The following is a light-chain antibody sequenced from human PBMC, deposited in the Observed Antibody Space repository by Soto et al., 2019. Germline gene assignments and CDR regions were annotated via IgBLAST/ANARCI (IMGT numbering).Light chain of an antibody. CDR3: QQSYTTTRT. J-gene: IGKJ2*01. V-gene: IGKV1-39*01. CDR2: GAS. CDR1: QSIGSY. Sequence: DIQMTQSPSPLSASVGDRVTITCRASQSIGSYLTWYQQRPGKAPRLLIYGASNLQRGVPSRFSGSGSGTDFTLTISSLQPEDFAIYYCQQSYTTTRTFGQGTKVDIK.